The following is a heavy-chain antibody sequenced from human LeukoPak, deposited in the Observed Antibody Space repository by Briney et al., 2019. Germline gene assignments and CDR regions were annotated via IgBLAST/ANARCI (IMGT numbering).Heavy chain of an antibody. CDR2: ISSSSSYI. V-gene: IGHV3-21*01. J-gene: IGHJ4*02. CDR1: GFTFSSYS. D-gene: IGHD6-13*01. CDR3: ARDLPGIAAAGPFDY. Sequence: GGSLRLSCAASGFTFSSYSMNWVRQAPGKGLEWVSSISSSSSYIYYADSVKGRFTISRDNAKNSLYLQMNSLRAEDTSVYYCARDLPGIAAAGPFDYWGQGTLVTVSS.